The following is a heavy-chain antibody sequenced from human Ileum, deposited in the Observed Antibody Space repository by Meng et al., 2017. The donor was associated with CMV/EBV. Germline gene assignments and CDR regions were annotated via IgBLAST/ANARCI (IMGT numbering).Heavy chain of an antibody. CDR1: GVTFSNYW. Sequence: SCEASGVTFSNYWMFWVRQAPGKGLEWVANIKPDGTEQHYVGSVRGRFTISRDNAKNSLYLQMNSLRVEDTAVYYCVKDINSGFYFTYWGQGTLVTVSS. J-gene: IGHJ4*02. D-gene: IGHD1-26*01. CDR3: VKDINSGFYFTY. CDR2: IKPDGTEQ. V-gene: IGHV3-7*01.